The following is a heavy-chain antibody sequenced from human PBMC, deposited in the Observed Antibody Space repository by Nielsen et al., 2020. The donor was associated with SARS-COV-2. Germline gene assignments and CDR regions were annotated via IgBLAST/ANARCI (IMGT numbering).Heavy chain of an antibody. CDR1: GGSITDDNW. V-gene: IGHV4-4*02. J-gene: IGHJ5*01. D-gene: IGHD2-21*01. CDR2: IYYSGST. Sequence: SETLSLTCAVSGGSITDDNWWSWVRQPPGKGLEWIGQIYYSGSTNYNPSLKSRVTISVDESNNHFSLKLDSVTAADTALYFCAKTFSVTSIWFDSWGQGALVIVSS. CDR3: AKTFSVTSIWFDS.